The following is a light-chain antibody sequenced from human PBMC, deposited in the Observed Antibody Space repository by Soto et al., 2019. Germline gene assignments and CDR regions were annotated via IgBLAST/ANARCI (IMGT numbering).Light chain of an antibody. CDR3: CAYEGNSTHYV. V-gene: IGLV2-23*02. CDR2: EVS. Sequence: QSALTQPASVSVSPGQSITISCTGTSSDVGYYNFVSWYQQHPGKAPNLIIYEVSKRPSGVSNRFSGSKSGNTASLTISGLQAEDGAEYLCCAYEGNSTHYVFGTGTKLTVL. CDR1: SSDVGYYNF. J-gene: IGLJ1*01.